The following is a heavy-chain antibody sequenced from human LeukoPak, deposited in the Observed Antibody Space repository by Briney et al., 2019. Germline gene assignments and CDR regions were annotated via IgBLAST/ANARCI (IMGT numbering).Heavy chain of an antibody. Sequence: GGSLRLSCAASGFTFSGYSMNWVRQAPGKGLEWVSYISSSSSTIYYADSVKGRFTISRDNAKNSLYLQMNSLRAEDTAVYYCARDSGLYYYYYMDVWGKGTTVTVSS. D-gene: IGHD3-10*01. CDR2: ISSSSSTI. V-gene: IGHV3-48*04. J-gene: IGHJ6*03. CDR3: ARDSGLYYYYYMDV. CDR1: GFTFSGYS.